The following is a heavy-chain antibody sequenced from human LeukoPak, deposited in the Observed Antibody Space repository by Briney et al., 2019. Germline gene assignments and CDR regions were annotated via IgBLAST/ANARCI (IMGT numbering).Heavy chain of an antibody. D-gene: IGHD2-2*01. J-gene: IGHJ4*02. CDR1: GFTFSSYS. V-gene: IGHV3-48*01. CDR3: ASETSYKRHRSSTSCNDY. Sequence: GGSLRLSCAASGFTFSSYSMNWVRQAPGKGLEWVSYISSSSSTIYYADSVKGRFTISRDNAKNSLYLQMNSLRAEDTAVYYCASETSYKRHRSSTSCNDYWGQGTLVTVSS. CDR2: ISSSSSTI.